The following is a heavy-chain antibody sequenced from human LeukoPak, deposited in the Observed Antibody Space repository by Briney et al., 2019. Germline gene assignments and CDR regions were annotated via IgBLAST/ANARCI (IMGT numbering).Heavy chain of an antibody. J-gene: IGHJ4*02. CDR1: GYTLTESS. D-gene: IGHD3-22*01. CDR2: FDPEDGET. Sequence: ASVKVSCKVSGYTLTESSMHWVRQAPGKGLEWMGGFDPEDGETIYAQKFQGRVTITRDTSASTAYMELSSLRSEDTAVYYCASPRKAYYYDSSGYAAFDYWGQGTLVTVSS. CDR3: ASPRKAYYYDSSGYAAFDY. V-gene: IGHV1-24*01.